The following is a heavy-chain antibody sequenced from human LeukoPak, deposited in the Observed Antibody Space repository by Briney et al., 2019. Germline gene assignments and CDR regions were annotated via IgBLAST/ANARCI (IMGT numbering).Heavy chain of an antibody. D-gene: IGHD3-3*01. CDR1: GGTFSSYA. CDR3: ARDPRIWSGPTYFDY. Sequence: ASVKVSCKASGGTFSSYAISWVRQAPGQGLEWMGGIIPIFGTANYAQKFQGRVTITADEPTSTAYMELSSLRSEDTAVYYCARDPRIWSGPTYFDYWGQGTLVTVSS. V-gene: IGHV1-69*13. CDR2: IIPIFGTA. J-gene: IGHJ4*02.